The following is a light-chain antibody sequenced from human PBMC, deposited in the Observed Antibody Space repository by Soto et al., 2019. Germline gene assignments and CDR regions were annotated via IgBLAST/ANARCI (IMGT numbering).Light chain of an antibody. CDR1: QSVSSY. CDR2: DAS. V-gene: IGKV3-11*01. Sequence: EIVLTQSPATLSLSPGERATLSCRASQSVSSYLAWYQQKPGQAPRLLIYDASNRATDIPARFSGSGSGTDFTLTISSLEPEDFAVYYCLQRSGWPWTFGQGTKVYIK. J-gene: IGKJ1*01. CDR3: LQRSGWPWT.